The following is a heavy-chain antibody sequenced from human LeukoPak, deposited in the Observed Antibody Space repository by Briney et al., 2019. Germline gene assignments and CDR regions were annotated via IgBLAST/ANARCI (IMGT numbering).Heavy chain of an antibody. CDR2: IRWNSGSI. CDR3: ASYGDSGGYYYGRQWAFDI. J-gene: IGHJ3*02. CDR1: GFTFDDYA. Sequence: GGSLRLSSAASGFTFDDYAMHRVRQAPGKGLEWVSGIRWNSGSIGYADSVKGRFTISRDNAQNSLYLQMNSLRAEDTAVYYCASYGDSGGYYYGRQWAFDIWGQGTMVTVSS. D-gene: IGHD3-22*01. V-gene: IGHV3-9*01.